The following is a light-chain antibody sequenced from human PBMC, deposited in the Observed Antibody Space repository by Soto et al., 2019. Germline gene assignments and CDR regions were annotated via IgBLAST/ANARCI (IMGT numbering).Light chain of an antibody. V-gene: IGKV3-11*01. CDR2: DAS. CDR1: QSLRRS. Sequence: EIVLTQSPSTLSLSPVERATLSCRASQSLRRSLAWYQQKPGQAPRLLIYDASNRATGIPARFSGSGSGTDFTLTISSLEPEDFAVYYCQQRSNWPITFGQGTRLEIK. J-gene: IGKJ5*01. CDR3: QQRSNWPIT.